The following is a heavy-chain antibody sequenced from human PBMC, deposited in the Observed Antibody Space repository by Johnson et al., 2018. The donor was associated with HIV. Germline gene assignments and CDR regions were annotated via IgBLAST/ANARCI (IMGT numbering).Heavy chain of an antibody. CDR2: IKCDGSEK. V-gene: IGHV3-52*01. CDR1: GFTFSSSW. D-gene: IGHD1-7*01. J-gene: IGHJ3*02. CDR3: VRASIKISKTTHRSVAFDI. Sequence: VQLVESGGGLVQPGRSLRLSCAASGFTFSSSWMHWVCQAPEKGLEWVADIKCDGSEKYYVDSVKGRLTISRDNAKNSLYLQVNSLRAEDMTVYYCVRASIKISKTTHRSVAFDIWGQGTMVTVSS.